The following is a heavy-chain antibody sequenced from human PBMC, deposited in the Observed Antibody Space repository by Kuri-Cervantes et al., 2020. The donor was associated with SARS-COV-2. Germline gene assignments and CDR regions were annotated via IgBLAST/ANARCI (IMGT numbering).Heavy chain of an antibody. V-gene: IGHV3-30-3*01. D-gene: IGHD2-2*01. J-gene: IGHJ4*02. Sequence: GGSLRLXCAASGXTFSSYAMHWVRQAPGKGXEWVAVISYXGSXKYYADSVKGRFTISRDNSKNXLYLQMNSLRAEDTAVYYCXGGTGYQLPXXWGWVGYWGQGTLVTVSS. CDR2: ISYXGSXK. CDR3: XGGTGYQLPXXWGWVGY. CDR1: GXTFSSYA.